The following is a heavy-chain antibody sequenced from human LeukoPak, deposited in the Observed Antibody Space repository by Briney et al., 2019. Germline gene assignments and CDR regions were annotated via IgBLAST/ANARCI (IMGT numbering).Heavy chain of an antibody. CDR3: ARGPGDTAMAYYYYYYMDV. Sequence: GGSLRLSCAASGFTFSSYEMNWVRQAPGKGLEWVSSISSSSSYIYYADSVKGRFTISRDNAKNSLYLQMNSLRAEDTAVYYCARGPGDTAMAYYYYYYMDVWGKGTTVTVSS. CDR1: GFTFSSYE. CDR2: ISSSSSYI. V-gene: IGHV3-21*01. D-gene: IGHD5-18*01. J-gene: IGHJ6*03.